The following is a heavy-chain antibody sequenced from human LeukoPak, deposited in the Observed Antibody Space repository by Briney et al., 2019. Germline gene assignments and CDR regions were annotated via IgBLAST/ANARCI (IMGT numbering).Heavy chain of an antibody. CDR3: ARGVTETYYYYGMDV. J-gene: IGHJ6*02. D-gene: IGHD5-18*01. CDR2: INPNSGGT. CDR1: GYTFTNYG. V-gene: IGHV1-2*02. Sequence: ASVKVSCKTSGYTFTNYGISWVRQAPGQGLEWMGWINPNSGGTNYAQKFQGRVTMTRDTSISTAYMELSRLRSDDTAVYYCARGVTETYYYYGMDVWGQGTTVTVSS.